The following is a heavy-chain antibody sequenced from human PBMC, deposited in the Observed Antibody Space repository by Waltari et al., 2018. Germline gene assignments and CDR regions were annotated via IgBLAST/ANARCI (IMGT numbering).Heavy chain of an antibody. D-gene: IGHD1-26*01. V-gene: IGHV3-21*01. CDR2: ISSSSSYI. Sequence: EVQLVESGGGLVKPGGSLRLSCAASGFTFSSYSMNWVRQAPGKGLEWVSSISSSSSYIYYADSVKGRFTISRDNAKNSLYLQMNSLRAEDTAVYYCARDKAPVATDYYYYGMDVWGQGTTVTVSS. J-gene: IGHJ6*02. CDR1: GFTFSSYS. CDR3: ARDKAPVATDYYYYGMDV.